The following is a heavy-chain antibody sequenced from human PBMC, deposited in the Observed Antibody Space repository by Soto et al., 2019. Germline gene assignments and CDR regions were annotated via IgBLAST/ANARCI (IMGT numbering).Heavy chain of an antibody. CDR1: GFTFSSYA. CDR2: IWYDGSNK. V-gene: IGHV3-33*08. Sequence: PGGSLRLSCAASGFTFSSYAMHWVRQAPGKGLEWVAVIWYDGSNKYYADSVKGRFTISRDNSKNTLYLQMNSLRVDDTAVYYCANGSFDFWGQGTMVTVSS. CDR3: ANGSFDF. J-gene: IGHJ3*01. D-gene: IGHD5-12*01.